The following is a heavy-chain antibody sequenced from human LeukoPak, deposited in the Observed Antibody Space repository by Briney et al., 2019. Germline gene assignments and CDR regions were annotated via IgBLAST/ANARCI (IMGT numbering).Heavy chain of an antibody. D-gene: IGHD4-23*01. Sequence: GGSLRLSCAASGFTFSGSAMHWVRQASGKGLEWVGRIRSKANSYATAYAESVKGRFTISRDDSKNTAYLQMNSLKTEDTAVYYCTRSVNSQGYFQHWGQGTLVTVSS. CDR3: TRSVNSQGYFQH. J-gene: IGHJ1*01. CDR2: IRSKANSYAT. V-gene: IGHV3-73*01. CDR1: GFTFSGSA.